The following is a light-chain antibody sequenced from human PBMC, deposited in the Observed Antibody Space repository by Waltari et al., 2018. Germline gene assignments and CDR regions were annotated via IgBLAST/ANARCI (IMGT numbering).Light chain of an antibody. CDR2: GAS. V-gene: IGKV3D-20*02. Sequence: EIVLTQSPGTLSLSPGYRATLSCRASQSVFSAYLAWYQQKPGQAPRLLIYGASRRATGIPARFSGSGSGTDFTLTISSLEPEDFAVYYCQHRDHWPPDATFGPGTKVDI. CDR3: QHRDHWPPDAT. CDR1: QSVFSAY. J-gene: IGKJ3*01.